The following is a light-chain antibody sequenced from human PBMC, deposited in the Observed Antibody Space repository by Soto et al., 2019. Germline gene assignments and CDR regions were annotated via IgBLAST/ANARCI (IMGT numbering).Light chain of an antibody. CDR3: CSYAGSSTAVV. CDR1: SSDIGAFTS. V-gene: IGLV2-23*01. CDR2: EGS. Sequence: QSALTQPASVSGSPGQSITISCTGTSSDIGAFTSVSWYQQHPGKAPKLIIYEGSKRPSGVSNRFSGSKSGNTASLTISGLQAEDEADYYCCSYAGSSTAVVFGGGTKLTVL. J-gene: IGLJ2*01.